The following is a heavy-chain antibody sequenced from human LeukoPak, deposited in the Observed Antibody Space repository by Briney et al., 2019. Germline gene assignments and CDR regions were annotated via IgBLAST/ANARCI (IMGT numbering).Heavy chain of an antibody. CDR3: AKDVLLSGAYALEY. CDR2: IKARSVGETT. CDR1: GFTFSDVW. V-gene: IGHV3-15*01. Sequence: GGSLRLSCAASGFTFSDVWMTWVRQAPGKGLEWVGRIKARSVGETTDYAASVRGRFTISRDDSKNTLYLQMHSLKIEDTAVYFCAKDVLLSGAYALEYWGQGTLVSVSS. J-gene: IGHJ4*02. D-gene: IGHD2-15*01.